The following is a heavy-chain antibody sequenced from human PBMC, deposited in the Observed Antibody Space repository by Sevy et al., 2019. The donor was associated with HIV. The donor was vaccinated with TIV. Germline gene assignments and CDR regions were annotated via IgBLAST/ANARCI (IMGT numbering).Heavy chain of an antibody. V-gene: IGHV3-74*01. J-gene: IGHJ3*02. Sequence: GGSLRLSCAASGFTFSSYWMHWVRQAPGKGLVWVSRINSDGSRISYADSVKGRFTISRDNAKNTLYLQMNSLRAEDTAVYYCTSGYRNDVFDSWGQGTMVTVSS. CDR1: GFTFSSYW. CDR3: TSGYRNDVFDS. D-gene: IGHD5-18*01. CDR2: INSDGSRI.